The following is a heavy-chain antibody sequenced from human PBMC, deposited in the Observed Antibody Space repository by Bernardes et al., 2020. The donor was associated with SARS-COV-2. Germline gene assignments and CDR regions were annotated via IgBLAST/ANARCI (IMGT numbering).Heavy chain of an antibody. CDR2: ISDSSGTE. CDR3: ARISRVRGVTDALDV. CDR1: GFTSSDYF. Sequence: GGSLRLSCVASGFTSSDYFMTWIRQAPGKGLEWVSYISDSSGTEKYADSVKGRFRISRDITKNSLYLDMSSLRVDDTAIYYCARISRVRGVTDALDVWGQGTMVTVSP. D-gene: IGHD3-10*02. J-gene: IGHJ3*01. V-gene: IGHV3-11*03.